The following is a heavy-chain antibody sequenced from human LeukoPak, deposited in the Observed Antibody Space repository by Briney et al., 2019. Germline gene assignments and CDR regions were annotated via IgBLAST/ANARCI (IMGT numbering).Heavy chain of an antibody. CDR2: ISWNSGSI. CDR1: GLTFDDYA. D-gene: IGHD3-10*02. Sequence: GGSLRLSCAASGLTFDDYAMHWVRQAPGKGLEWVSGISWNSGSIGYADSVKGRFTISRDNAKNSLYLQMNSLRAEDTAVYYCAELGITMIGGVWGKGTTVTISS. CDR3: AELGITMIGGV. V-gene: IGHV3-9*01. J-gene: IGHJ6*04.